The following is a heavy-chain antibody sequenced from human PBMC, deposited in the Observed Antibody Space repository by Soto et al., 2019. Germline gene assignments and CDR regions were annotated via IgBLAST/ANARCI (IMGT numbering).Heavy chain of an antibody. CDR3: AHLTTGGFYFDY. Sequence: QITLKESGPTLVKPTQTLTLTCTFSGLSLRTSGVGVGWIRQPPGKALEWLALIYWDDGKRYSPSLKSRLTITKHTSKNQVVLRMTNMDPVDTATYYCAHLTTGGFYFDYWGQGTLVTVSS. J-gene: IGHJ4*02. D-gene: IGHD4-17*01. CDR2: IYWDDGK. CDR1: GLSLRTSGVG. V-gene: IGHV2-5*02.